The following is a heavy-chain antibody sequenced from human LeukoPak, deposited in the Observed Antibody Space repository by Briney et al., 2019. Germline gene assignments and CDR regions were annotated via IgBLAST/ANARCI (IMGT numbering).Heavy chain of an antibody. D-gene: IGHD6-13*01. V-gene: IGHV3-30*02. J-gene: IGHJ4*02. CDR2: IQSDGRNQ. CDR3: AKDGQARYSTNWAAFDS. CDR1: GFTFSNYA. Sequence: GGSLRLSCAASGFTFSNYAMHWVRQAPGKGLEWVTFIQSDGRNQQYADSVKGRFSISRDNSKNTLYLQMNCLRGDDTAVYYCAKDGQARYSTNWAAFDSWGQGTLVTVSS.